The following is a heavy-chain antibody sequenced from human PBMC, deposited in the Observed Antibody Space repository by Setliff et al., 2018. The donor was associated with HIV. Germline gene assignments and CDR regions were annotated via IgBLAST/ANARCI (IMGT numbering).Heavy chain of an antibody. CDR3: ARVRMSYCGGDCSNWFDP. CDR2: IIPIFGTA. CDR1: GDTFGSYA. D-gene: IGHD2-21*02. Sequence: ASVKVSCKASGDTFGSYAISWVRQAPGQGLEWMGGIIPIFGTANYAQKFQGRVTITTDESTSTAYMELSSLRSEDTAVYYCARVRMSYCGGDCSNWFDPWGQGTLVTVSS. J-gene: IGHJ5*02. V-gene: IGHV1-69*05.